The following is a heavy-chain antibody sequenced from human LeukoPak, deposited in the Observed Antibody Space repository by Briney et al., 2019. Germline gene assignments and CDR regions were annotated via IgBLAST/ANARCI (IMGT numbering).Heavy chain of an antibody. V-gene: IGHV5-51*01. CDR1: GYSFTTNW. J-gene: IGHJ4*02. Sequence: GESLQISFQASGYSFTTNWIGWVRPMPGQGLEWMGIIFPGDSDTRYSPSFQGQVTISADKSISTAYLQWRSLKASDTAIYYCAKSSFRGAIAAAGVDYWGQGTLVTVSS. CDR3: AKSSFRGAIAAAGVDY. CDR2: IFPGDSDT. D-gene: IGHD6-13*01.